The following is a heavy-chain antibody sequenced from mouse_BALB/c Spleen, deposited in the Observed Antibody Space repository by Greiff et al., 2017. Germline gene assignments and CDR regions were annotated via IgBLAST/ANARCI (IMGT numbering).Heavy chain of an antibody. CDR2: IYPGSGST. V-gene: IGHV1S22*01. CDR3: TRAMDY. Sequence: VKQRPGQGLEWIGNIYPGSGSTNYDEKFKSKATLTVDTSSSTAYMQLSSLTSEDSAVYYCTRAMDYWGQGTSVTVSS. J-gene: IGHJ4*01.